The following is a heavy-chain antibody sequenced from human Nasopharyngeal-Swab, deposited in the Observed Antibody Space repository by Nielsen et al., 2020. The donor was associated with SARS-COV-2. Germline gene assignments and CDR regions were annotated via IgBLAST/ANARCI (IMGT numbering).Heavy chain of an antibody. V-gene: IGHV4-34*01. D-gene: IGHD3-3*01. Sequence: SQTLSLTCAVYGGSFSGYYWSWIRQPPGKGLEWIGEINHSGRTNYNPSLKSRVTISVDTSKNQFSLKLSSVTAADTAVYYCARGSRDTIFGVVIIQTPCDYWGQGTLVTVSS. CDR1: GGSFSGYY. CDR2: INHSGRT. CDR3: ARGSRDTIFGVVIIQTPCDY. J-gene: IGHJ4*02.